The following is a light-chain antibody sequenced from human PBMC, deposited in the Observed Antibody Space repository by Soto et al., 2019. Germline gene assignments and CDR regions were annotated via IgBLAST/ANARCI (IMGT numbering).Light chain of an antibody. V-gene: IGKV3-20*01. CDR3: QQYGSSPGT. CDR2: GAS. CDR1: QSVSSSY. Sequence: EIVLTQSPGTLSLSPGERATLSCRASQSVSSSYLAWYQQKPGQAPRLLIYGASSRATGIPDRFSGSGSGTAFTLTISRLEPEDVAVYYCQQYGSSPGTFGKGTKVESK. J-gene: IGKJ1*01.